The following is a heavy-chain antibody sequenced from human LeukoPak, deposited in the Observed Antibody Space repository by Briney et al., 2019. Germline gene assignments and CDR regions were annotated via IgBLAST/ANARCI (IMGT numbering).Heavy chain of an antibody. CDR2: INPNSGGT. D-gene: IGHD3-3*01. CDR3: ARAKPIFAPDY. Sequence: ASVKVSCKASGYTFTGYYMHWVRQAPGQGLEWMGWINPNSGGTNYAQKLQGRVTMTTDTSTSTAYMELRSLRSDDTVVYYCARAKPIFAPDYWGQGTLVTVSS. V-gene: IGHV1-2*02. CDR1: GYTFTGYY. J-gene: IGHJ4*02.